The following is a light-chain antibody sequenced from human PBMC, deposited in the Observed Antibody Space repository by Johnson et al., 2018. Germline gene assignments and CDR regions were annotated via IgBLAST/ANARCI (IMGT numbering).Light chain of an antibody. V-gene: IGLV1-51*02. Sequence: QSVLTQPPSVSAAPGQKVTISCSGSSSNIGNNYVSWYQQLPGTAPKLLIYENNKRPSGITDRFSGSKSGTSATLGITGLQTGDEADYYCGTWDSSLSAGNVFGTGTKVTVI. CDR2: ENN. CDR3: GTWDSSLSAGNV. CDR1: SSNIGNNY. J-gene: IGLJ1*01.